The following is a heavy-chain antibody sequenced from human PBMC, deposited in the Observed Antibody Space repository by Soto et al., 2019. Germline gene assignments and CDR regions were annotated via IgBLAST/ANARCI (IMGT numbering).Heavy chain of an antibody. CDR2: IYYSGST. D-gene: IGHD3-22*01. CDR3: ARSFADYYDSSGYETTPLLDY. J-gene: IGHJ4*02. Sequence: SETLSLTCTVSGGSISSGGYYWSWIRQHPGKGLEWIGYIYYSGSTYYNPSLKSRVTISVDTSKNQFSLKLSSVTASDTAVYYCARSFADYYDSSGYETTPLLDYWGQGTLVTVSS. V-gene: IGHV4-31*03. CDR1: GGSISSGGYY.